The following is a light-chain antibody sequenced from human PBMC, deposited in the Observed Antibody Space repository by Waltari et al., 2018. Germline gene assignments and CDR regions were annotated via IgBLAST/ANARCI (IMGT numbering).Light chain of an antibody. CDR2: DAS. V-gene: IGKV1-33*01. CDR3: QQYDHIHPT. CDR1: QDISDY. Sequence: DIQMTQSPSSLSASVGDRVTITCQASQDISDYLNWYQQKQGKAPKLLIYDASNLETGVPTRFSGSGSGTQFSFSISSLQPEDIATYYCQQYDHIHPTFGGGTKVEIK. J-gene: IGKJ4*01.